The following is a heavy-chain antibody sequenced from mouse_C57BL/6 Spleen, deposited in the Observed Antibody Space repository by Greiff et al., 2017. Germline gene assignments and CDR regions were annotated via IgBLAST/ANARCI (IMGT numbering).Heavy chain of an antibody. CDR3: ARGGGSSPYFDY. V-gene: IGHV1-59*01. CDR1: GYTFTSYW. J-gene: IGHJ2*01. Sequence: QVQLKQPGAELVRPGTSVKLSCKASGYTFTSYWMHWVKQRPGQGLEWIGVIDPSDSYTNYNQKFKGKATLTVDTSSSTAYMQLSSLTSEDSAVYYCARGGGSSPYFDYWGQGTTLTVSS. D-gene: IGHD1-1*01. CDR2: IDPSDSYT.